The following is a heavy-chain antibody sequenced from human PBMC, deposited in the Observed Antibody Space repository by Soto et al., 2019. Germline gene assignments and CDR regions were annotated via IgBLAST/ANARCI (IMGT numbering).Heavy chain of an antibody. J-gene: IGHJ4*02. V-gene: IGHV3-23*01. CDR3: AKEIDYRGYFDY. CDR2: ISGNDGST. Sequence: PXGSLILSCAASGFTFSSYAMSWVRQAPGKGLEWVSTISGNDGSTYYADSVKGRFTISRDNSKNTLFLQMNSLRAEDTAVYYCAKEIDYRGYFDYWGQGTLVTVSS. D-gene: IGHD3-16*01. CDR1: GFTFSSYA.